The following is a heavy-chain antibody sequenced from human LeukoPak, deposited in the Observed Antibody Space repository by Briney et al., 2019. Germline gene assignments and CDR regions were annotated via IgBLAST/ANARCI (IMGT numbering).Heavy chain of an antibody. CDR2: IIPIFGTA. CDR3: ARGRAMVRGVIRSAFDY. J-gene: IGHJ4*02. CDR1: GGTFSSYA. D-gene: IGHD3-10*01. V-gene: IGHV1-69*13. Sequence: GASVKVSCKASGGTFSSYAISWVRQAPGQGLEWMGGIIPIFGTANYAQKFQGRVTITADESTSTAYMELSSLRSEDTAVYYCARGRAMVRGVIRSAFDYWGQGTLVTVSS.